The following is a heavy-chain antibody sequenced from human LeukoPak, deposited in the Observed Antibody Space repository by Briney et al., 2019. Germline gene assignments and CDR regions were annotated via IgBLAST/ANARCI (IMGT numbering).Heavy chain of an antibody. CDR3: ARADSGSYPLDY. D-gene: IGHD1-26*01. J-gene: IGHJ4*02. Sequence: ASVKVSCKVSGYTLTELSMHWVRQAPGKGLEWMGGFDPEDGETIYAQKFQGRVTMTEDTSTDTAYMELSSLRSEDTAVYYCARADSGSYPLDYWGQGTLVTVSS. CDR1: GYTLTELS. CDR2: FDPEDGET. V-gene: IGHV1-24*01.